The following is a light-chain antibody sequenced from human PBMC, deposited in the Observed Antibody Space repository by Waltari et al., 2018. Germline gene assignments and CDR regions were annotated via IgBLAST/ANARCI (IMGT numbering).Light chain of an antibody. CDR3: QSYDSSLRGSV. CDR1: SSNIGADYD. V-gene: IGLV1-40*01. J-gene: IGLJ3*02. Sequence: QSVLTQPPSVSGAPGQRVTISCTGSSSNIGADYDVPWYQQFPGTAPKLLIYDNTNRPSGVPDRFSGSKSGTSASLAITGLQAEDESDYYCQSYDSSLRGSVLGGGTKLTVL. CDR2: DNT.